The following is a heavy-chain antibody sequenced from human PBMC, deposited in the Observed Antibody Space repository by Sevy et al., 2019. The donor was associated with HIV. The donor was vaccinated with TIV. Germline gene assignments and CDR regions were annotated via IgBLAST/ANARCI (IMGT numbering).Heavy chain of an antibody. J-gene: IGHJ5*02. CDR1: GFTFSSYS. CDR2: ISSSSSYI. V-gene: IGHV3-21*01. Sequence: GESLKISCAASGFTFSSYSMNWVRQPPGKGLEWVSSISSSSSYIYYADSVKGRFTISRDNAKNSLYLQMNSLRAEDTAVYYCARELLSNWFDPWGQGTLVTVSS. CDR3: ARELLSNWFDP.